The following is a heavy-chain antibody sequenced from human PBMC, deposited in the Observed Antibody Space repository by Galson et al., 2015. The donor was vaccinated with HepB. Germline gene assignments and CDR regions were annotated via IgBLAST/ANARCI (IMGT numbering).Heavy chain of an antibody. CDR1: GGSISSGSHY. V-gene: IGHV4-31*03. D-gene: IGHD3-10*01. Sequence: TLSLTCTVSGGSISSGSHYWSWIRQHPVRGLEWIGYIYYSGNTYYNPSLKSRITISLDRSKNQFSLKLNSVTAADTAVYYCTRMVIMKIREGLTEGSGNYRIEDHGMDVWGRGTTVIVSS. CDR3: TRMVIMKIREGLTEGSGNYRIEDHGMDV. J-gene: IGHJ6*02. CDR2: IYYSGNT.